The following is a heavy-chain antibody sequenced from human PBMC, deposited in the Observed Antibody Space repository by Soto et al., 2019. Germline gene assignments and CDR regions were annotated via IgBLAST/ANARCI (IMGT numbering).Heavy chain of an antibody. Sequence: ASVKVSCKASGYTFTSYGISWVRQAPGQGLEWMGWISAYNGNTDYAQKLQGRVTMTEDTSTDTAYMELSSLRSEDTAVYYCATVRTKFSSSADAFDIGGQGTMVTVSS. CDR1: GYTFTSYG. CDR2: ISAYNGNT. J-gene: IGHJ3*02. CDR3: ATVRTKFSSSADAFDI. D-gene: IGHD6-13*01. V-gene: IGHV1-18*01.